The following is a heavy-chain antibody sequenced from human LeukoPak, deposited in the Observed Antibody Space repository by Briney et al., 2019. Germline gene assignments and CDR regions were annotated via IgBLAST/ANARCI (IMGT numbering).Heavy chain of an antibody. CDR1: GGTFSSHA. J-gene: IGHJ4*02. CDR3: ARGKSGYDYGIDH. D-gene: IGHD5-12*01. V-gene: IGHV1-69*05. Sequence: GASVKVSCKASGGTFSSHAISWVRQAPGQGREWVGGLIPVFGTTNYAEKFQGRVTITTDKSTRTSYMELRSLKSADTAVYSCARGKSGYDYGIDHWGQGTLVIVSS. CDR2: LIPVFGTT.